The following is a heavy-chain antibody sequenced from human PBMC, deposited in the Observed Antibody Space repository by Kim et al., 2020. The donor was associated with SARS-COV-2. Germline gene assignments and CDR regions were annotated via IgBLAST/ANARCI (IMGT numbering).Heavy chain of an antibody. CDR1: GFTFSSYA. Sequence: GGSLRLSCAASGFTFSSYAMHWVRQAPGKGLEWVAVIWYDGSNKYYADSVKGRFTISRDNSKNTLYLQMNSLRAEDTAVYYCAKHRKIIAARSAGPGFDYWGQGTLVTVSS. CDR3: AKHRKIIAARSAGPGFDY. V-gene: IGHV3-33*06. J-gene: IGHJ4*02. D-gene: IGHD6-6*01. CDR2: IWYDGSNK.